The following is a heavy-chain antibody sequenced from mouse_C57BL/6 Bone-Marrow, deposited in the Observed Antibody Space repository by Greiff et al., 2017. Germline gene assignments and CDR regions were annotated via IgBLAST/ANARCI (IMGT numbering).Heavy chain of an antibody. J-gene: IGHJ4*01. D-gene: IGHD2-4*01. CDR1: GYTFTNYW. Sequence: QVQLQQPGAELVKPGASVKLSCKASGYTFTNYWMHWVKQRPGQGLEWIGMMHPKGGSPDYNEKFKSEATLSVDKSSRTAYMELSSLTSEDSAVYYCARSYDYVDYTMDYWGQGTSVTVSS. CDR2: MHPKGGSP. V-gene: IGHV1-64*01. CDR3: ARSYDYVDYTMDY.